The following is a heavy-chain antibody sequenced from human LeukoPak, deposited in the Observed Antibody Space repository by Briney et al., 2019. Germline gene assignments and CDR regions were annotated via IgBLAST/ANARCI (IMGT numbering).Heavy chain of an antibody. V-gene: IGHV3-23*01. CDR3: AKDKIEAMIGSWFDP. CDR1: GFTFSSYG. CDR2: ISGSGGST. Sequence: PGGSLRLSCAASGFTFSSYGMSWVRQAPGKGLEWVSAISGSGGSTYYADSVKGRFTISRDNSKNTLYLQMNSLRAEDTAVYYCAKDKIEAMIGSWFDPWGQGTLVTVSS. D-gene: IGHD5-12*01. J-gene: IGHJ5*02.